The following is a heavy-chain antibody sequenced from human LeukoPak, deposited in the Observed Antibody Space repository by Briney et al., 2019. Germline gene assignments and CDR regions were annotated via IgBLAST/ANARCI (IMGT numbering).Heavy chain of an antibody. CDR2: ISWNSGSI. J-gene: IGHJ4*02. CDR3: ARDNYGSGSYSWSKRLDY. V-gene: IGHV3-9*01. Sequence: GRSLRLSCAASGFTFDDYAMHWVRQAPGKGLEWVSGISWNSGSIGYADSVKGRFTISRDNAKKSLYLEMNSLRAEDTAVYYCARDNYGSGSYSWSKRLDYWGQGTLVTVSS. D-gene: IGHD3-10*01. CDR1: GFTFDDYA.